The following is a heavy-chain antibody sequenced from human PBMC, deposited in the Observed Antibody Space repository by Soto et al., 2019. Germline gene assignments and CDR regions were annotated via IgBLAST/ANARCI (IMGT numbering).Heavy chain of an antibody. V-gene: IGHV4-34*01. Sequence: PSETLSLTCAVYGGSFSGYYWSWIRQPPGKGLEWIGEINHSGSTNYNPSLKSRVTISVDTSKNQFSLKLSSVTAADTAVYYCARDIAGYSYGPGFDYWGQGTLVTVSS. D-gene: IGHD5-18*01. J-gene: IGHJ4*02. CDR1: GGSFSGYY. CDR2: INHSGST. CDR3: ARDIAGYSYGPGFDY.